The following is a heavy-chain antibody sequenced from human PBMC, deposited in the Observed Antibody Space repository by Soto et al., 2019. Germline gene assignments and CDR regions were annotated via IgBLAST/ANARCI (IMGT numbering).Heavy chain of an antibody. D-gene: IGHD2-2*01. CDR1: GFTFSSYA. Sequence: GSLRLSCAASGFTFSSYAMSWVRQAPGKGLEWVSAISGSGGSTYYADSVKGRFTISRDNSKNTLYLQMNSLRAEDTAVYYCAKGLGYCSSTSCRYYYYGMDVWGQGT. CDR3: AKGLGYCSSTSCRYYYYGMDV. V-gene: IGHV3-23*01. CDR2: ISGSGGST. J-gene: IGHJ6*02.